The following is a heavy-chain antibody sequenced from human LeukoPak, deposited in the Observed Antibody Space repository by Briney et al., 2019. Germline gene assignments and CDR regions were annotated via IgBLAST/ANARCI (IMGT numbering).Heavy chain of an antibody. CDR2: VSGYTGNT. V-gene: IGHV1-18*01. CDR1: GYTFTTYG. CDR3: ARGEVSASLYYLDF. J-gene: IGHJ4*02. Sequence: GASVKVSCKTSGYTFTTYGVSWGRQAPGQGLELMGWVSGYTGNTNYAERFQGRVTMTTDTSTSTVYMELTSLRSDDTAVYYCARGEVSASLYYLDFWGQGTLVTVS. D-gene: IGHD2-2*01.